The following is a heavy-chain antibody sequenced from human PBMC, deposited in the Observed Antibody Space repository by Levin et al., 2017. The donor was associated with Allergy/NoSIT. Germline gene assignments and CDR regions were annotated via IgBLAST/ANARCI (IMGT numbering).Heavy chain of an antibody. CDR1: GGSFSGYY. CDR2: INHSGST. Sequence: SETLSLTCAVYGGSFSGYYWSWIRQPPGKGLEWIGEINHSGSTNYNPSLKSRVTISVDTSKNQFSLKLSSVTAADTAVYYCARKVQGITMVQGTRRRENWFDPWGQGTLVTVSS. V-gene: IGHV4-34*01. J-gene: IGHJ5*02. CDR3: ARKVQGITMVQGTRRRENWFDP. D-gene: IGHD3-10*01.